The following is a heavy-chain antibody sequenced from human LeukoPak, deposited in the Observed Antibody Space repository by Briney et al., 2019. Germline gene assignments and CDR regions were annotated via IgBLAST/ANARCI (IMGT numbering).Heavy chain of an antibody. Sequence: SETLSLTCVVSGYSVGSGYYWGWIRQPPEKGLEWIGSIYHSGSTYYNPSLKGRVTLSLDTSKNQFSLKLTSVTAADTAIYYCARINVGNWFDPWGQGTLVTVSS. J-gene: IGHJ5*02. D-gene: IGHD2-8*01. CDR3: ARINVGNWFDP. V-gene: IGHV4-38-2*01. CDR2: IYHSGST. CDR1: GYSVGSGYY.